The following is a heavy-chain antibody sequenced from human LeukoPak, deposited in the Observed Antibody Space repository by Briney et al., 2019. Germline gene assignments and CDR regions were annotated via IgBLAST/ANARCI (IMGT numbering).Heavy chain of an antibody. CDR2: FDPEDGET. V-gene: IGHV1-24*01. D-gene: IGHD3-10*01. Sequence: ASVKVSCKVSGYTLTELSMHWVRQAPGKGLEWMGGFDPEDGETIYAQKFQGRVTMTEDTSTDTAYMELSSLRSEDTAVYYCSVLGSMVRGVPFDYWGQGTLVTVSS. CDR3: SVLGSMVRGVPFDY. CDR1: GYTLTELS. J-gene: IGHJ4*02.